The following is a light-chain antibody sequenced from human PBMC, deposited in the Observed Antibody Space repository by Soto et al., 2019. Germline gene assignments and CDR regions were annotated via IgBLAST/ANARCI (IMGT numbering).Light chain of an antibody. J-gene: IGLJ1*01. CDR2: EVS. CDR3: ISYAGSNLLYV. V-gene: IGLV2-8*01. Sequence: QSALTQPPSASGSPGQSVTISCTGTSSDVGGYNYVSWYQPHPGKAPKLMIYEVSKRPSGVPDRFSGSKSGNTASLTVSGLQAEDEADYYCISYAGSNLLYVFGTGTKVTVL. CDR1: SSDVGGYNY.